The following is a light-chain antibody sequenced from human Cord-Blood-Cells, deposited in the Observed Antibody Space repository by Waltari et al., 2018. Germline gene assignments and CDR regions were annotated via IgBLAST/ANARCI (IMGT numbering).Light chain of an antibody. CDR1: SSDVGGYNY. V-gene: IGLV2-14*01. CDR3: SSYTSSSTLV. J-gene: IGLJ1*01. Sequence: QSALPQPASVSGSPGQSITIPCTGTSSDVGGYNYVSWYQRHPGKAPKLMIYEVSNRPSGFSNRFSGSKSGNTASLTISGLQAEDEADYYCSSYTSSSTLVFGTGTKVTVL. CDR2: EVS.